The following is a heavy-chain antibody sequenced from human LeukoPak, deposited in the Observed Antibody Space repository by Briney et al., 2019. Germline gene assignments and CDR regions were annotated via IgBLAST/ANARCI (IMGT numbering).Heavy chain of an antibody. CDR2: IIPIFGTA. V-gene: IGHV1-69*05. D-gene: IGHD2-2*02. CDR1: GGTFSSYA. Sequence: SVKVSCKASGGTFSSYAISRVRQAPGQGLEWMGGIIPIFGTANYAQKFQGRVTITTDESTSTAYMELSSLRSEDTAVYYCASYCSSTSCYRAMYAFDIWGQGTMVTVSS. J-gene: IGHJ3*02. CDR3: ASYCSSTSCYRAMYAFDI.